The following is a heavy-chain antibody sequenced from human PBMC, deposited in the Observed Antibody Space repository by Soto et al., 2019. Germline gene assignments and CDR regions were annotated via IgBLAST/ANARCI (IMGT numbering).Heavy chain of an antibody. CDR2: ISYDGSNK. V-gene: IGHV3-30-3*01. CDR1: GFTFSSYA. Sequence: VGSLRLSCAASGFTFSSYAMHWVRQAPGKGLEWVAVISYDGSNKYYADSVKGRFTISRDNSKNTLYLQMNSLRAEDTAVYYCARSRDGYNYYYYGMDVWGQGTTVTVSS. J-gene: IGHJ6*02. CDR3: ARSRDGYNYYYYGMDV. D-gene: IGHD5-12*01.